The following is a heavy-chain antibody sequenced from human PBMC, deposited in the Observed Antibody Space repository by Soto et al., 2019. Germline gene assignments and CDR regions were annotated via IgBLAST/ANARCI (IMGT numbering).Heavy chain of an antibody. CDR1: GFTFSSYA. Sequence: PGGSLRLSCAASGFTFSSYAMSWVRQAPGKGLEWVSAISGSGGSTYYADSVKGRFTISRDNSKNTLYLQMNSLRAEDTAVYYCARVPYCSGGSCHDYFDYWGQGTLVTVSS. J-gene: IGHJ4*02. CDR3: ARVPYCSGGSCHDYFDY. D-gene: IGHD2-15*01. V-gene: IGHV3-23*01. CDR2: ISGSGGST.